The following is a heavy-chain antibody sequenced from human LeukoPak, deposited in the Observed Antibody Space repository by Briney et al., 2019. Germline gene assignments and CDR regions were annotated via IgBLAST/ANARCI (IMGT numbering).Heavy chain of an antibody. CDR3: ARALSWTTESYYYMDV. J-gene: IGHJ6*03. CDR1: GYTFTSYD. Sequence: ASVRVSCKASGYTFTSYDMNWVRQATGQGLEWLGWMNPNSGNTGYAQNFQSRVTMTMNTSTTTAYMELSSLRSEDTAVYYCARALSWTTESYYYMDVWGKGTTVTVSS. V-gene: IGHV1-8*01. D-gene: IGHD3/OR15-3a*01. CDR2: MNPNSGNT.